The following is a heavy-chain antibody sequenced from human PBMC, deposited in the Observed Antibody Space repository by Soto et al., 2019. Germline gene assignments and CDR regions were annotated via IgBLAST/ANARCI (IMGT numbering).Heavy chain of an antibody. J-gene: IGHJ5*02. D-gene: IGHD3-22*01. CDR2: IYYSGST. CDR3: ARGSSYDSSGYYGP. Sequence: QAQLQESGPGLVKPSQTLSLTCTVSGGSISSGGYYWSWIRQHPGKGLEWIGYIYYSGSTYYNPSLRSRVTISVDTSKNQFSLKLSSVTAADTAVYYCARGSSYDSSGYYGPWGQGTLVTVSS. CDR1: GGSISSGGYY. V-gene: IGHV4-31*03.